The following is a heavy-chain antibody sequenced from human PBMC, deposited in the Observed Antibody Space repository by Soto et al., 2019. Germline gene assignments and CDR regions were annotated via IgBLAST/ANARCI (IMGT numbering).Heavy chain of an antibody. Sequence: ASVKVSCKPSGYTFTTYYIHWVRLAPGQGLEWMGIINPSTGTTTYAQKFQGRVTMTRDTSTSTVYMELTSLRSEDTAVYYCARPRTGNHDYATPRFDPWGQGTLVTVSS. CDR1: GYTFTTYY. D-gene: IGHD2-15*01. CDR3: ARPRTGNHDYATPRFDP. J-gene: IGHJ5*02. CDR2: INPSTGTT. V-gene: IGHV1-46*03.